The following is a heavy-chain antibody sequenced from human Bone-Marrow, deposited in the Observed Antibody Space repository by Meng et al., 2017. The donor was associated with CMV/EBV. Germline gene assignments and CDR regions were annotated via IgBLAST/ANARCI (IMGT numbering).Heavy chain of an antibody. J-gene: IGHJ4*02. V-gene: IGHV3-74*03. CDR3: VRGMGTD. D-gene: IGHD5-24*01. CDR2: INAEGTMI. Sequence: GESLKISCGASGFTFETYWMHWVRQAPGKGLVWVSRINAEGTMITYADSVKGRFTISRDNAKRTLYLQMNSLGVEDSAVYYCVRGMGTDWGQGTLVTVSS. CDR1: GFTFETYW.